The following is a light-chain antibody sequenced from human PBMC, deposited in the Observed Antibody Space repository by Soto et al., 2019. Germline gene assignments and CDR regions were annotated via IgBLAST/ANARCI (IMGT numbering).Light chain of an antibody. J-gene: IGLJ1*01. Sequence: QSVLTQPASVSGSLGQSITISCTGASSDIGGYNYVSWYQQHSGKAPKLMIYEVGNRPSGVSNRFSGSKSGTTASLTISGLQAEDEADYYCSSYTSTSTLYVFGTGTKLTVL. CDR3: SSYTSTSTLYV. CDR2: EVG. CDR1: SSDIGGYNY. V-gene: IGLV2-14*01.